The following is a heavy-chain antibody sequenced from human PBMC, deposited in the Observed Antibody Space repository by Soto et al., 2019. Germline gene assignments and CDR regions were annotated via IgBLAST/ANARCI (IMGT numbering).Heavy chain of an antibody. Sequence: QITLNESGPTVVRPTEALTMTCRFSGFSLTTSGVGVGWIRQSPGKPPEWLALIYWDDDKRYSASLKSRLTITKDTSKKQVVPTVSDLDPTDTATYYCAHRLLRTAFGLVTTTAIYIDFWGQGTPVAVSS. CDR1: GFSLTTSGVG. D-gene: IGHD3-3*01. J-gene: IGHJ4*02. CDR3: AHRLLRTAFGLVTTTAIYIDF. CDR2: IYWDDDK. V-gene: IGHV2-5*02.